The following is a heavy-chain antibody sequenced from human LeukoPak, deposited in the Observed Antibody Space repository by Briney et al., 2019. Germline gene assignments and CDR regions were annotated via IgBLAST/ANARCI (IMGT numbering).Heavy chain of an antibody. CDR3: ARRSVSSSGWYFDY. CDR1: GGSISSYY. CDR2: IYYSGST. V-gene: IGHV4-59*01. J-gene: IGHJ4*02. D-gene: IGHD6-19*01. Sequence: SETLSLTCTVSGGSISSYYWSWIRQPPGKGLEWIGYIYYSGSTNYNPSLKSRITISVDTSKNQFSLKLSSVTAADTAVYYCARRSVSSSGWYFDYWGQGTLVTVSS.